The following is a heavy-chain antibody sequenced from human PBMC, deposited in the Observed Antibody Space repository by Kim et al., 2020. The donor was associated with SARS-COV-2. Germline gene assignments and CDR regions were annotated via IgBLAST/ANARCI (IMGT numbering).Heavy chain of an antibody. J-gene: IGHJ4*02. D-gene: IGHD6-13*01. V-gene: IGHV4-34*01. CDR3: ARGIPGIAAAGDDY. Sequence: SETLSLTCAVYGGSFSGYYWSWIRQPPGKGLEWIGEINHSGSTNYNPSLKSRVTISVDTSKNQFSLKLSSVTAADTAVYYCARGIPGIAAAGDDYWGQGTLVTVSS. CDR1: GGSFSGYY. CDR2: INHSGST.